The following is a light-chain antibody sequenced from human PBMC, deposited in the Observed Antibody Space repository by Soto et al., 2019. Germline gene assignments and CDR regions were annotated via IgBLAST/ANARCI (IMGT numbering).Light chain of an antibody. CDR1: QSISGY. J-gene: IGKJ5*01. V-gene: IGKV1-39*01. CDR2: AAS. Sequence: DIQMTPSPSSLSASVGDRVTITCRTSQSISGYLNWYRHKPGKAPTLLIYAASTLQSGVPSRFSGSGSGTDFTLTISNLQPEDFATYYCQQSYSTLPITFGQGTRLEIK. CDR3: QQSYSTLPIT.